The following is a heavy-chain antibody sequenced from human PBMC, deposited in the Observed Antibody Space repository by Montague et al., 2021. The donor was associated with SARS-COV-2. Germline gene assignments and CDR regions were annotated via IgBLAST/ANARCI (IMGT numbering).Heavy chain of an antibody. D-gene: IGHD6-13*01. CDR2: ISTSSSTI. Sequence: SLRLSCAASGFTFSSYSMNWVRQAPGKGLEWVSYISTSSSTIYYADSVKGRFTISRDYGKNSLYLQMNSLRDEDTAVYYCSTIAAADTLYYYYGMDVWGQGTTVTVSS. CDR3: STIAAADTLYYYYGMDV. J-gene: IGHJ6*02. CDR1: GFTFSSYS. V-gene: IGHV3-48*02.